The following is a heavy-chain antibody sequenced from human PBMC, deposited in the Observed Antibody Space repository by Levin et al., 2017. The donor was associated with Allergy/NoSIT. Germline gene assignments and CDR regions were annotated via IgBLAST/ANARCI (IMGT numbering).Heavy chain of an antibody. D-gene: IGHD2-21*02. CDR2: IRSKAYGGTT. CDR1: GFTFGDYA. J-gene: IGHJ4*02. Sequence: GGSLRLSCTASGFTFGDYAMSWFRQAPGKGLEWVGFIRSKAYGGTTEYAASVKGRFTISRDDSKSIAYLQMNSLKTEDTAVYYCTRVFRYCGGDCYSHFGYWGQGTLVTVSS. V-gene: IGHV3-49*03. CDR3: TRVFRYCGGDCYSHFGY.